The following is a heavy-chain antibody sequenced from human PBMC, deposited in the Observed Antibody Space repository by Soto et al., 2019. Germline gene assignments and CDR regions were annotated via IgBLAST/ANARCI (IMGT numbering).Heavy chain of an antibody. CDR3: ARGLDYDSSGYYQYYFDY. Sequence: QVQLQQWGAGLLKPSETLSLTCAVYGGSFSGYYWSWIRQPPGKGLEWIGEINHSGSTNYNPSLKSRVTISVDTSKNQFSLKMSSVTAADAAVYYCARGLDYDSSGYYQYYFDYWVQGTLVTVSS. D-gene: IGHD3-22*01. J-gene: IGHJ4*02. CDR1: GGSFSGYY. CDR2: INHSGST. V-gene: IGHV4-34*01.